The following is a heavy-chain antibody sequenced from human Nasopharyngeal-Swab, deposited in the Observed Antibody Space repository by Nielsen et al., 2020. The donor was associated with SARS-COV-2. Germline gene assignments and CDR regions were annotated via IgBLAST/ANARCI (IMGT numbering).Heavy chain of an antibody. CDR2: IYYSGST. J-gene: IGHJ6*03. CDR1: GGSISSYY. CDR3: ARGFLEYLTYYYYYMDV. Sequence: SETLSLTCTVSGGSISSYYWSWIRQPPGKGLEWIGYIYYSGSTNYNPSLKSRVTISRDTSKDQFSLKLSSVSAADTAVYYCARGFLEYLTYYYYYMDVWGKGTTVTVSS. V-gene: IGHV4-59*12. D-gene: IGHD3-3*01.